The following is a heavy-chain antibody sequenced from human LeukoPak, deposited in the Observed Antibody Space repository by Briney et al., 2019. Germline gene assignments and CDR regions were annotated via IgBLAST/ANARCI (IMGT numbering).Heavy chain of an antibody. Sequence: GGSLRLSCAASGFTVSSNYMSWVRQAPGKGLEWVSVIYSGGSTYYADSVKGRFTISRDNSKNTLYLQMNSLRAEDTAVYYCAKDLGTLISGYYYYYFDYWGQGTLVTVSS. D-gene: IGHD3-10*01. J-gene: IGHJ4*02. CDR2: IYSGGST. CDR3: AKDLGTLISGYYYYYFDY. V-gene: IGHV3-53*05. CDR1: GFTVSSNY.